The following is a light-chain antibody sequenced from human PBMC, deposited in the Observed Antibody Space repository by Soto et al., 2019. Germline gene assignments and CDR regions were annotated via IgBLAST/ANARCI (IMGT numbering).Light chain of an antibody. Sequence: EIVLTQSPAALSLSPGERATLSCRASQSVSSYLAWYPQKPGQAPRLLIYDASNSATGIPARFTGSGPETDFTLTISSLEPKHFAVYYRQQRSTWPPITFGHGTRLEIK. CDR3: QQRSTWPPIT. J-gene: IGKJ5*01. CDR1: QSVSSY. CDR2: DAS. V-gene: IGKV3-11*01.